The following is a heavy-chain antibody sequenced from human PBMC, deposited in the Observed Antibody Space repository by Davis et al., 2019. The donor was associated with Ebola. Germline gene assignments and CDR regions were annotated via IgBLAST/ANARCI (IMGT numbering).Heavy chain of an antibody. CDR1: GFTFSRYW. Sequence: GESLKISCAASGFTFSRYWMSWVRQAPGKGLEWVANIKEDGSEKYYVDSVKGRFTISRDNAKNSLYLQMNSLRAEDTAVYYCARPIVGAGDAFDIWGQGTMVTVSS. J-gene: IGHJ3*02. V-gene: IGHV3-7*01. D-gene: IGHD1-26*01. CDR2: IKEDGSEK. CDR3: ARPIVGAGDAFDI.